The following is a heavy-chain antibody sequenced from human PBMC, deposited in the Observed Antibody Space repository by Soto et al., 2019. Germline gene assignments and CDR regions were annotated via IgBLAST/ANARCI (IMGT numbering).Heavy chain of an antibody. CDR2: IYYSRST. CDR3: ARVSASSWYHYYYGMDV. V-gene: IGHV4-59*12. CDR1: GGSISSYY. Sequence: SETLSLTCTVSGGSISSYYWSWIRQPPGKGLEWIGYIYYSRSTNYNPSLKSRVTISVDKSKNQFSLKLSSVTAADTAVYYCARVSASSWYHYYYGMDVWGQGTTVTVSS. J-gene: IGHJ6*02. D-gene: IGHD6-13*01.